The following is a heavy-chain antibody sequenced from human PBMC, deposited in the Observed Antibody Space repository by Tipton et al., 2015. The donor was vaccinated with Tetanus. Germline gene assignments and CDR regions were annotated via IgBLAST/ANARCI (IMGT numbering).Heavy chain of an antibody. CDR2: IHHTGST. CDR3: VKFEYQTSFAS. D-gene: IGHD6-6*01. Sequence: TLSLTCTVSGDSISSGGPYWSWIRQFPGKGLEWMGYIHHTGSTYYNPSLKTRITLSVDTSKNQFSLKLTSVTAGDTAVYFCVKFEYQTSFASWGQGALVTVSS. J-gene: IGHJ4*02. CDR1: GDSISSGGPY. V-gene: IGHV4-31*03.